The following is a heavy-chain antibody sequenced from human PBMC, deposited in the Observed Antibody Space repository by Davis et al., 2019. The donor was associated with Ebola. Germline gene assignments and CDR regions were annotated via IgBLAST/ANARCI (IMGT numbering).Heavy chain of an antibody. V-gene: IGHV3-11*03. CDR3: AKSGLSFGVVKYHYGMDV. CDR1: GFTFSDYY. J-gene: IGHJ6*04. D-gene: IGHD3-3*01. Sequence: GGSLRLSCAASGFTFSDYYMSWIRQAPGKGLEWVSYISSSSSYTNYADSVKGRFTISRDNSKKTLYLQMNSLRAEDTAVYYCAKSGLSFGVVKYHYGMDVWGKGTTVTVSS. CDR2: ISSSSSYT.